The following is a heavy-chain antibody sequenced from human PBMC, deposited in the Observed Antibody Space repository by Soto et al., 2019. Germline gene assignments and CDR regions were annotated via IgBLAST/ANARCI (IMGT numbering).Heavy chain of an antibody. D-gene: IGHD7-27*01. CDR3: VKDTKHMGTLCWFDS. J-gene: IGHJ5*01. CDR1: GFTFDDYA. Sequence: PGGSLRLSCAASGFTFDDYAMHWVRQAPGKGLQWVSGISWNSASTGYAESVRGRFTISRDNTKNSLYLQISSLRLEDMAMYYCVKDTKHMGTLCWFDSWV. V-gene: IGHV3-9*03. CDR2: ISWNSAST.